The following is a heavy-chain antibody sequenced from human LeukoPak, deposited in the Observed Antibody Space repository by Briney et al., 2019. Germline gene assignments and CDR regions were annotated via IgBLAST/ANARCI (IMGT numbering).Heavy chain of an antibody. D-gene: IGHD3-22*01. CDR1: GFTFSSYS. Sequence: GGSLRLSCAASGFTFSSYSMNWVRQAPGKGLEWVSYISSSSSTIYYADSVKGRFTISRDNAKNSLYLQMNSLRAEDTAVYYCAKDYHGARYYYDSSGFFDYWGQGTLVTVSS. CDR3: AKDYHGARYYYDSSGFFDY. CDR2: ISSSSSTI. V-gene: IGHV3-48*01. J-gene: IGHJ4*02.